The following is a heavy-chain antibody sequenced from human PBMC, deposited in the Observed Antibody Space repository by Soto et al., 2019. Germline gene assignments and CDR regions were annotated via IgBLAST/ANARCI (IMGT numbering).Heavy chain of an antibody. D-gene: IGHD5-12*01. Sequence: GGSLRLSCVASGFTFSTYSMNWVRQAPGKGLEWVSYISYVGSTIYYADFVKGRFTISRDDAKNSLYLLMNSLRDEDTAVYYCAREMATITEIDYWGQGTLVTVSS. CDR3: AREMATITEIDY. J-gene: IGHJ4*02. CDR1: GFTFSTYS. CDR2: ISYVGSTI. V-gene: IGHV3-48*02.